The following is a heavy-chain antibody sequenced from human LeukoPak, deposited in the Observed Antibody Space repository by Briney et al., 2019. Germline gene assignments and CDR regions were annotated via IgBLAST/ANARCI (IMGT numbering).Heavy chain of an antibody. CDR2: ITGSGGST. J-gene: IGHJ4*02. V-gene: IGHV3-23*01. CDR3: ARDERLLSFLK. CDR1: GFTFSSYA. Sequence: GGSLRLSCAASGFTFSSYAMSWVRQAPGKGLEWVSGITGSGGSTYYADSVKGRFTISRDNSKNTLYLQMNSLRAEDTAIYYCARDERLLSFLKWGQGTLVTVSS. D-gene: IGHD3-3*01.